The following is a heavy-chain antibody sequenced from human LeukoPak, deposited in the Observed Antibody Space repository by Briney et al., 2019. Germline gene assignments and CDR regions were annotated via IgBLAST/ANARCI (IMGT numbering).Heavy chain of an antibody. J-gene: IGHJ4*02. Sequence: GGSLRLSCAASGFTFSSYWMHWVRQAPGKGLVWVSRINSDGSSTSYADSVKGRFTMSRDNAKNTLYLQMNSLRAEDTAVYYCTRDQLYCSGGYCYFECWGQGTLVSVSS. D-gene: IGHD2-15*01. CDR1: GFTFSSYW. CDR3: TRDQLYCSGGYCYFEC. V-gene: IGHV3-74*01. CDR2: INSDGSST.